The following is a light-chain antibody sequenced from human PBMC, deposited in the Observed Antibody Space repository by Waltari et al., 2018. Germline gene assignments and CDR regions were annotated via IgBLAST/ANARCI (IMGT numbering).Light chain of an antibody. CDR3: QQYHSYPLT. V-gene: IGKV1-16*02. CDR1: RGITNY. Sequence: DIQMNQSPSSLSASVGDRVTITCRASRGITNYLAWFQHKPGKAPKSLIYGASRLQSGVPSKFSGSGSGTDFTLTISSLQPEDFAPYYCQQYHSYPLTFGGGTKVEIK. J-gene: IGKJ4*01. CDR2: GAS.